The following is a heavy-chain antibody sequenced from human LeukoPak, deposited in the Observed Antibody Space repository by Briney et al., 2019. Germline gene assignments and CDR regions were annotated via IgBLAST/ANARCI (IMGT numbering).Heavy chain of an antibody. CDR3: AKIGSMVQGIITD. V-gene: IGHV3-23*01. D-gene: IGHD3-10*01. Sequence: GGSLRLSCAASGFTFSSYAMSWVRQAPGKGLEWVSAISASGGTTYYADSVKGRITISRDNSKNTLYLQRNSLRAEDTAVYYCAKIGSMVQGIITDWGQGTLVTVSS. J-gene: IGHJ4*02. CDR2: ISASGGTT. CDR1: GFTFSSYA.